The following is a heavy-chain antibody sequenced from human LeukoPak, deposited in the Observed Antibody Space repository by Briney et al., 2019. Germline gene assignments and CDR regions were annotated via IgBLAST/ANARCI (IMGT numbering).Heavy chain of an antibody. CDR2: IYSGGST. J-gene: IGHJ4*02. D-gene: IGHD6-19*01. Sequence: GGSLRLSCAASGFTVSSNYMSWVRQAPGKGLEWVSVIYSGGSTYYADSVKGRFTISRHNSKNTLYLQMNSLRAEDTAAYYCAKTMQWLVPDYFDYWGQGTLVTVSS. CDR1: GFTVSSNY. CDR3: AKTMQWLVPDYFDY. V-gene: IGHV3-53*04.